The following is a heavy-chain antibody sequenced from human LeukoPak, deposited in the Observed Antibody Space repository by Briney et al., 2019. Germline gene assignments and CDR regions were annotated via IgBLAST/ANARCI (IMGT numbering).Heavy chain of an antibody. CDR3: ARTYFYGSGSTSDALNV. D-gene: IGHD3-10*01. CDR1: GYTFTDYF. V-gene: IGHV5-51*01. Sequence: GESLKISCRAFGYTFTDYFIGWVRQMPGKCLEWMGIIYPDDFDIRYNPSFQGQVTISADKSINTAFLQWNSLKASDTAVYYCARTYFYGSGSTSDALNVWGQGTMVTVSS. J-gene: IGHJ3*01. CDR2: IYPDDFDI.